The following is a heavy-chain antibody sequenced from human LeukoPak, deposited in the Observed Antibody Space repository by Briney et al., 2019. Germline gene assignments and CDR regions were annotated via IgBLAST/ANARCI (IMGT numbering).Heavy chain of an antibody. D-gene: IGHD1-26*01. CDR3: ARYREVGATVDY. Sequence: SETLSLTCTVSGGSISSSSYYWGWIRQPPGKGLEWIGSIYYSGSTYYNPSLKSRVTISGDTSKNQFSLTLSSVTAADTAVYYCARYREVGATVDYWGQGTLVTVSS. CDR1: GGSISSSSYY. V-gene: IGHV4-39*07. CDR2: IYYSGST. J-gene: IGHJ4*02.